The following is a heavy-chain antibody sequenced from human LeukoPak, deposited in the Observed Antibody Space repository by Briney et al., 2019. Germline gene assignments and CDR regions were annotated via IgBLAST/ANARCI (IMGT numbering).Heavy chain of an antibody. J-gene: IGHJ4*02. D-gene: IGHD3-10*01. CDR3: AREMVRGKIDY. V-gene: IGHV1-18*04. Sequence: ASVKVSCKASGYTFTSYGISWVRQAPGQGLEWMGWISTHNGNTNYAQKLQGRVTMTTDTSTSTAYMELRSLRSDDTAVYYCAREMVRGKIDYWGQGTLVTVSS. CDR2: ISTHNGNT. CDR1: GYTFTSYG.